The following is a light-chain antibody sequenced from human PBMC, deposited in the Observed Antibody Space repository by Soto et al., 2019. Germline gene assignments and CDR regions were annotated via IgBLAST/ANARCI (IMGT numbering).Light chain of an antibody. V-gene: IGLV2-14*01. J-gene: IGLJ1*01. CDR3: NSYTGYNTLPV. Sequence: QSALTQSASVSGSPGQSITISCTGTSGDFSDHKYVSWYQQHPGKAPQLLIYGVTNRPSGVSNRFSGSKSGDTASLTISGLQADDEADYYCNSYTGYNTLPVFGTGTQLTVL. CDR1: SGDFSDHKY. CDR2: GVT.